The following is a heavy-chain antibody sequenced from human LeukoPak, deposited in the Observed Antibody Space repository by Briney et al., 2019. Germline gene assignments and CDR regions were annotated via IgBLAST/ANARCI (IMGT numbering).Heavy chain of an antibody. CDR1: GFTFDVYA. Sequence: GGAPRLSCAPPGFTFDVYAMHWVRHAPGRGLERGSGISWNSGSIGYADSVKGRFTISRDNAKNSLYLQMNSLRAEDTALYYCATDFGGWSEDHRALGYWGQGTLVTVSS. J-gene: IGHJ4*02. D-gene: IGHD6-19*01. CDR3: ATDFGGWSEDHRALGY. V-gene: IGHV3-9*01. CDR2: ISWNSGSI.